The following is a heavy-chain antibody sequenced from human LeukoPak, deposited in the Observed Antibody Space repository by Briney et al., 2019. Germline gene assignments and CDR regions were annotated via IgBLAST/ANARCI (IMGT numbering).Heavy chain of an antibody. CDR2: INTDGSST. CDR3: ARGYSSSWYLDY. D-gene: IGHD6-13*01. J-gene: IGHJ4*02. V-gene: IGHV3-74*01. Sequence: GGSLRLSCAASGFTFSSYSMNWVRQAPGKGLVWVSRINTDGSSTSYADSVKGRFTISRDNVKNTLYLQMNSLRAEDTAVYYCARGYSSSWYLDYWGQGTLVTVSS. CDR1: GFTFSSYS.